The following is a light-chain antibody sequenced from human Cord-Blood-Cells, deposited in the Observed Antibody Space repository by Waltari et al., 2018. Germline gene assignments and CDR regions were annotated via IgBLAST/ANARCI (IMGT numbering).Light chain of an antibody. J-gene: IGLJ3*02. Sequence: QSVLTQPPSASGTPGQRVTIPCSGSSSNIGSNTVNWYQQLPGTAPKLLIYSNNQRPSGVPDLFSGSKSGTSASLAISGLQSEDEADYYCAAWDDSLNGWVFGGGTKLTVL. CDR1: SSNIGSNT. CDR2: SNN. V-gene: IGLV1-44*01. CDR3: AAWDDSLNGWV.